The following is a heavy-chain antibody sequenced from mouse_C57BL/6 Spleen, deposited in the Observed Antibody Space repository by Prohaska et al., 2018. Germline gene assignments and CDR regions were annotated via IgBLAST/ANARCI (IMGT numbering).Heavy chain of an antibody. Sequence: LKSSCKASGYTFTDYYMNWVKQSHGKSLEWIGDINPNNGGTSYNQKFKGKATLTVDKSSSTAYMELRSLTSEDSAVYYCARRGDYDEDFDYWGQGTTLTVSS. V-gene: IGHV1-26*01. CDR3: ARRGDYDEDFDY. CDR2: INPNNGGT. CDR1: GYTFTDYY. D-gene: IGHD2-4*01. J-gene: IGHJ2*01.